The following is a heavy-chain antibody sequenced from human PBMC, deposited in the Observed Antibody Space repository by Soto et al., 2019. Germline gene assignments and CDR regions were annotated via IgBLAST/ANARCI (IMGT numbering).Heavy chain of an antibody. CDR1: GGSLSRDGYY. CDR2: IYHSGTT. D-gene: IGHD5-12*01. Sequence: PSETLSLTCTVSGGSLSRDGYYWSWIRQHPGKGLEWIGYIYHSGTTYYNTSLKNRLKISVDTSKNQLSLKLSSVIAADTAVYYCARGGYTGPNWLDPWGQGSLVTVSS. CDR3: ARGGYTGPNWLDP. J-gene: IGHJ5*02. V-gene: IGHV4-31*03.